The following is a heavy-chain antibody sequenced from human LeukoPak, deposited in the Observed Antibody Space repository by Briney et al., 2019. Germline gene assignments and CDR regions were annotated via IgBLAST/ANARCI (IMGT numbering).Heavy chain of an antibody. V-gene: IGHV3-64D*06. D-gene: IGHD3-3*01. CDR3: VRSTHYDFWSGQPFDY. Sequence: GGSLRLSCAASGFTFSSYSMNWVRQAPGKGLEYVSAISSNGGSTYYADSVKGRFTISRDNSKNTLYLQMSSLRAEDTAVYYCVRSTHYDFWSGQPFDYWGQGTLVTVSS. CDR1: GFTFSSYS. J-gene: IGHJ4*02. CDR2: ISSNGGST.